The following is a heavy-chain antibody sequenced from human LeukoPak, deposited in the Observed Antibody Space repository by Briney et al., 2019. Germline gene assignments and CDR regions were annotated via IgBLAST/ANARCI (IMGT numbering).Heavy chain of an antibody. CDR2: ISPYNGDS. Sequence: ASVKVSCKPSGFTFNTYDFNWVRQATGQGLEWVGWISPYNGDSKYAQRLQGRVTMTTDASTRTAYMELRSLRSDDTAVYYCTGYCRGGACYAYDSFDIWGQGTMVTVSS. J-gene: IGHJ3*02. CDR3: TGYCRGGACYAYDSFDI. V-gene: IGHV1-18*01. D-gene: IGHD2-15*01. CDR1: GFTFNTYD.